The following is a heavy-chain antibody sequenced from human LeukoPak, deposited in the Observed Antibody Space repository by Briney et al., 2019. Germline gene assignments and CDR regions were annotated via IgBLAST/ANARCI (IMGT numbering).Heavy chain of an antibody. D-gene: IGHD2-15*01. J-gene: IGHJ6*02. Sequence: GRSLRLSCAASGFTLSSYAMHWVRQVPGKGLEWVAVISYDGSNKYYADSVKGRFTISRDNSKNTLYLQMNSLRAEDTAVYYCASRGGYCSGGSCYKRYGMDVWGQGTTVTVSS. CDR3: ASRGGYCSGGSCYKRYGMDV. CDR2: ISYDGSNK. V-gene: IGHV3-30-3*01. CDR1: GFTLSSYA.